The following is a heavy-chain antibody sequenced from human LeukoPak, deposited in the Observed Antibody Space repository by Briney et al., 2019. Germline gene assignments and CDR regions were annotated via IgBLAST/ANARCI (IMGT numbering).Heavy chain of an antibody. CDR1: GYTFTGYY. CDR3: ASITMIVGNDAFDI. V-gene: IGHV1-2*02. D-gene: IGHD3-22*01. CDR2: INPNSGGT. Sequence: GASVKVSCKASGYTFTGYYMHWVRQAPGQGLEWMGWINPNSGGTNYAQKFQGRVTMTRDTSISTAYMELSRLRSDDTAVYCCASITMIVGNDAFDIWGQGTMVTVSS. J-gene: IGHJ3*02.